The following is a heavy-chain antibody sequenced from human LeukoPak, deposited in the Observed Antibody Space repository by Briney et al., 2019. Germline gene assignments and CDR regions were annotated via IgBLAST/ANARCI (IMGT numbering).Heavy chain of an antibody. V-gene: IGHV3-30*18. CDR1: GFIFSSYG. Sequence: GGSLRVSCAASGFIFSSYGMHWVRQAPGRGLEWVAVISYDGSNKFYADSVKGRFTISRDNSKNTLYLQMTSLRAEDTAVYCCAKDGLFLTTELKFFYMDVWGKGTTVTVSS. J-gene: IGHJ6*03. CDR2: ISYDGSNK. CDR3: AKDGLFLTTELKFFYMDV. D-gene: IGHD4-11*01.